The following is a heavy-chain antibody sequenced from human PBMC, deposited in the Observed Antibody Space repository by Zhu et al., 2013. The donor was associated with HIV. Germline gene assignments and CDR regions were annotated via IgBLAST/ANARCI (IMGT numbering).Heavy chain of an antibody. CDR1: GYTFTSYY. CDR3: ARAPYGAHFITGLGTISGFDT. J-gene: IGHJ5*02. D-gene: IGHD1-20*01. V-gene: IGHV1-46*01. Sequence: QVQLVQSGAEVKKPGASVKISCKASGYTFTSYYIHWVRQAPGQGLECVGVINPSSSGTNFAQRFQGRVTLTRDTSTNTVYMELSSLRSEDTAVYYCARAPYGAHFITGLGTISGFDTWGQGTLVTVSS. CDR2: INPSSSGT.